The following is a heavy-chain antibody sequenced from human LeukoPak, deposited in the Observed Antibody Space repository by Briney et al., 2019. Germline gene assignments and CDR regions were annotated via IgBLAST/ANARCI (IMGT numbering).Heavy chain of an antibody. Sequence: GGSLRLSCAASGFTFSSYDMHWVRQAPGKGLEWVAVMWDDESNKYYADSVKGRFTISRDNSKNTLYLQMNSLRAEDTAVYYCASASYCKGGSCYSVHWGQGTLVTVSS. CDR2: MWDDESNK. CDR1: GFTFSSYD. D-gene: IGHD2-15*01. J-gene: IGHJ4*02. V-gene: IGHV3-33*01. CDR3: ASASYCKGGSCYSVH.